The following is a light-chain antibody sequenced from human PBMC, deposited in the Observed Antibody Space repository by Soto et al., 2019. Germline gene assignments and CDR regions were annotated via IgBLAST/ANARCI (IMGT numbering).Light chain of an antibody. V-gene: IGLV2-23*02. CDR1: SDIGNYNL. J-gene: IGLJ1*01. CDR3: ASYAGSRTYV. CDR2: EVT. Sequence: QSVVTQPASVSGSPGQSVTISCSGSDIGNYNLVSWYQHLPGRAPKLLIFEVTMRPSGISDRFSGSKSASTASLTISGLQAEDEGDYYCASYAGSRTYVFGSGNKVTVL.